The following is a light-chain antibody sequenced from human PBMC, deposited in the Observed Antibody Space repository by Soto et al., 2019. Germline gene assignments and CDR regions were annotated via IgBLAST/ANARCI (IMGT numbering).Light chain of an antibody. V-gene: IGKV3-20*01. J-gene: IGKJ4*01. Sequence: VGLTRSRGTLSLYHEDRASLSFRASQNLSRYFLAWYQHTPDQAPRLLISYAPRGATGIPARFSGSGSGTDFTLTIYSLQSEDFAVYYCQQYYTWPVTFCGVTKVDI. CDR3: QQYYTWPVT. CDR1: QNLSRYF. CDR2: YAP.